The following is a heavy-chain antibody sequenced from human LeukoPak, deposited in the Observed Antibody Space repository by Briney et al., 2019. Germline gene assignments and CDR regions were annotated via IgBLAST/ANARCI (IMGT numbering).Heavy chain of an antibody. D-gene: IGHD6-13*01. J-gene: IGHJ3*02. V-gene: IGHV1-8*01. CDR1: GYTFTSYD. Sequence: ASVKVSCKASGYTFTSYDINWVRQATGQGLEWMGWMNPNSGNTGYAQKFQGRVTMTRNTSISAAYMELSSLRSEDTAVYYCARVRYSSSGNAFDIWGQGTMVTVSS. CDR2: MNPNSGNT. CDR3: ARVRYSSSGNAFDI.